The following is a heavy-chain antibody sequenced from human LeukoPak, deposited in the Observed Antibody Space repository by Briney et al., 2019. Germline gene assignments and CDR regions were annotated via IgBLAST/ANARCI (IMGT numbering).Heavy chain of an antibody. D-gene: IGHD1-1*01. J-gene: IGHJ4*02. CDR2: INPNSGGT. CDR3: ARGAPSRPGYYFDY. CDR1: GYTFTGYY. Sequence: RASVKVSCKASGYTFTGYYMHWVRQAPGQGLEWMGWINPNSGGTNYAQKFQGRVTMTRDTSISTAYMELSRLRSDDTAVYYCARGAPSRPGYYFDYWGQGTLVTVSS. V-gene: IGHV1-2*02.